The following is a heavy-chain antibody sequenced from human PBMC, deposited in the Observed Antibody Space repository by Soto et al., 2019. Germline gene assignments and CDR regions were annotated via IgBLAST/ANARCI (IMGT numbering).Heavy chain of an antibody. Sequence: QVQLVESGGGVVQPGRSLRLSCAASGFTFSSYGMHWVRQAPGKGLEWVAVISYDGSNKYYADSVKGRFTISRDNSKNTLYLQMNSLRAEDTAVYYCANPTGEYYDSSGGDYWGQGTLVTVSS. CDR2: ISYDGSNK. D-gene: IGHD3-22*01. CDR1: GFTFSSYG. V-gene: IGHV3-30*18. J-gene: IGHJ4*02. CDR3: ANPTGEYYDSSGGDY.